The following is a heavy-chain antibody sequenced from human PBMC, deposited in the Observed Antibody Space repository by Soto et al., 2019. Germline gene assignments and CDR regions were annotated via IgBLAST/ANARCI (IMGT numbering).Heavy chain of an antibody. CDR3: ASGSSVSAYIEH. V-gene: IGHV4-61*03. J-gene: IGHJ4*02. CDR2: IYNSGTT. D-gene: IGHD6-13*01. CDR1: GVSVSTANYY. Sequence: QVQLQESGPGLVKPSETLSLTCAVSGVSVSTANYYWSWIRQPPGKGLEWIGYIYNSGTTDYNPALKSRVTISVETSVNHFYLRLTSATAAEQAVYYCASGSSVSAYIEHWGEETMVTVSS.